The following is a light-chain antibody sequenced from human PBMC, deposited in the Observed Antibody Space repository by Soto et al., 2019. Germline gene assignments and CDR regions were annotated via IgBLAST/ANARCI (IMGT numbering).Light chain of an antibody. J-gene: IGLJ1*01. Sequence: QSALTQPASVSGSPGQSITISCTGTRRDVGGYNYVSWYQQYSGKSPKLLIYEVTHRPSGVSNRFSGSKSGNTASLTISGLQAEDEADYYCCSFTSITTYVFGTGTTVTVL. CDR1: RRDVGGYNY. CDR3: CSFTSITTYV. CDR2: EVT. V-gene: IGLV2-14*01.